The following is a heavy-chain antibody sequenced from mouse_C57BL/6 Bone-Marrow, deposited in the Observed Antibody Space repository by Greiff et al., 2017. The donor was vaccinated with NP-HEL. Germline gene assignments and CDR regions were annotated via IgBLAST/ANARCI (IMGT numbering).Heavy chain of an antibody. CDR1: GFNIKDYY. CDR3: AQAYGNYLAWFAY. J-gene: IGHJ3*01. Sequence: EVKLVESGAELVKPGASVKLSCTASGFNIKDYYMHWVKQRTEQGLEWIGRIDPEDGETKYAPKFQGKATITADTSSNTAYLQLSSLTSEDTAVYYCAQAYGNYLAWFAYWGQGTLVTVSA. CDR2: IDPEDGET. D-gene: IGHD2-1*01. V-gene: IGHV14-2*01.